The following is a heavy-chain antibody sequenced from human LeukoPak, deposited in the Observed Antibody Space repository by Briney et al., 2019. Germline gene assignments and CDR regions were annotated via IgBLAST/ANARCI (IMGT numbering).Heavy chain of an antibody. CDR1: GFTFSSYW. J-gene: IGHJ4*02. D-gene: IGHD3-22*01. Sequence: PGGSLRLSWAASGFTFSSYWMHWVRQSPGKGPVWVSRINNDGSSTTYADSVKGRFTISRDNAKNTLYLQMNSLRAEDTAVYYCARETDSSGYYYDYWGQGTLVTVSS. CDR3: ARETDSSGYYYDY. V-gene: IGHV3-74*01. CDR2: INNDGSST.